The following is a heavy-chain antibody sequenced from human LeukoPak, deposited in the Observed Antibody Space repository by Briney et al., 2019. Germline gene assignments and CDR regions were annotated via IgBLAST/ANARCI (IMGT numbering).Heavy chain of an antibody. CDR1: GGSISSYY. D-gene: IGHD6-13*01. CDR3: ARRHSSSWYFDY. V-gene: IGHV4-4*07. J-gene: IGHJ4*02. CDR2: IYTSGSI. Sequence: PSETLSLTCTISGGSISSYYWSWIRQSAGNGLEWIGRIYTSGSITYNPPLKSRVTLFLDTSKNQFSLKLSSVTAADTAVYYCARRHSSSWYFDYWGQGTLVTVSS.